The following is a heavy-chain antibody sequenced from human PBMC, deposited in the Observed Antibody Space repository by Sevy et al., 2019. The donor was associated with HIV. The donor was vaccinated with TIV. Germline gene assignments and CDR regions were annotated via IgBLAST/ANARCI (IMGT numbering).Heavy chain of an antibody. V-gene: IGHV4-38-2*01. D-gene: IGHD1-26*01. CDR1: DYSISSGYY. Sequence: SETLSLTCGVSDYSISSGYYWGWIRQPPGKGLEWLGSIHHSGSIYFNPSLNSRVIISVDTSKNQFSLKLHSVTAVDTAVYYCARGGSIVTARDYFDHWGQGVLVTVSS. CDR3: ARGGSIVTARDYFDH. J-gene: IGHJ4*02. CDR2: IHHSGSI.